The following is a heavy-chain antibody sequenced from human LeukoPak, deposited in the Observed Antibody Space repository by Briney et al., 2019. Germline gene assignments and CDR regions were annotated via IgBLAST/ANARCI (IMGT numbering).Heavy chain of an antibody. V-gene: IGHV1-2*02. J-gene: IGHJ3*02. Sequence: ASVKVSCKASGYTFSDYYMHWVRQAPGQGLEWMGWINPNRGGTKYAQKFQGRVTLTRDTSISTAYMELNRVTSDDTAVYYCARGSRDGDSTKAASDIWGQGTMVTVS. CDR3: ARGSRDGDSTKAASDI. CDR1: GYTFSDYY. CDR2: INPNRGGT. D-gene: IGHD5-24*01.